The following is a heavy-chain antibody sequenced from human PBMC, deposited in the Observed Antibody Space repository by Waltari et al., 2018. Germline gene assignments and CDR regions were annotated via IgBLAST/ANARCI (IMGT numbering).Heavy chain of an antibody. D-gene: IGHD1-26*01. J-gene: IGHJ5*02. CDR3: ARVNIKWELLGGWFDP. V-gene: IGHV4-39*07. CDR2: IYYSGST. CDR1: GGSISSSSYY. Sequence: QLQLQESGPGLVKPSETLSLTCTVSGGSISSSSYYWGWIRQPPGKGLEWIGSIYYSGSTDYNPSLKSRVTISVDTSKNQFSLELSSVTAADTAVYYCARVNIKWELLGGWFDPWGQGTLVTVSS.